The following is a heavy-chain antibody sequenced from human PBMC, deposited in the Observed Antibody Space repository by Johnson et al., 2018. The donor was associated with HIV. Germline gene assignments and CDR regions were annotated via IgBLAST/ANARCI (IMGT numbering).Heavy chain of an antibody. D-gene: IGHD5-12*01. J-gene: IGHJ3*02. CDR2: VNWNGART. CDR3: ARDVGGWGYRHAFDM. Sequence: VQLVESGGGVVQPGRSLRLSCAASGFTFSGYDMHWVRQPTGKGLEWVSDVNWNGARTGYADSVKGRFTISRDNAKNSVYLQMNSLRAEDTALYYCARDVGGWGYRHAFDMWGQGTMVT. V-gene: IGHV3-20*04. CDR1: GFTFSGYD.